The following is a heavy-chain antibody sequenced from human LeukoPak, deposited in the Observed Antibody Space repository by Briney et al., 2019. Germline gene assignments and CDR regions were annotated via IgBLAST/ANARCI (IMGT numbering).Heavy chain of an antibody. D-gene: IGHD3-22*01. CDR2: IYYSGST. V-gene: IGHV4-59*01. CDR3: ARSGVRGYYYDSSGLDY. CDR1: GGSISSYY. Sequence: SETLSLTCTVSGGSISSYYWNWIRQPPGKGLEWIGYIYYSGSTNYNPSLKSRVTISVDTSKNQFSLKLSSVTAADTAVYYCARSGVRGYYYDSSGLDYWGQGTLVTVSS. J-gene: IGHJ4*02.